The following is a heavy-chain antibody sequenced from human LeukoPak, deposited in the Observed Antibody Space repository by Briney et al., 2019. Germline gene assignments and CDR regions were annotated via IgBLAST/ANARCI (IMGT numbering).Heavy chain of an antibody. CDR3: ARRTYYDFCSGYYIGI. Sequence: SETLSLTCAVYGGSFSGYYWSWIRQPPGKGLEWIGEINHSGSTNYNPSLKSRVTISVDTSKNQFSLKLSSVTAADTAVYYCARRTYYDFCSGYYIGIWGQGTLVTVSS. CDR2: INHSGST. J-gene: IGHJ4*02. V-gene: IGHV4-34*01. D-gene: IGHD3-3*01. CDR1: GGSFSGYY.